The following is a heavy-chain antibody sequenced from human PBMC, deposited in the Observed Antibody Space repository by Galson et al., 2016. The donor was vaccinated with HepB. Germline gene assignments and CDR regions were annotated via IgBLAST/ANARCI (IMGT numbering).Heavy chain of an antibody. J-gene: IGHJ4*02. Sequence: SLRLSCAASGFTFSSYAMHWVRQAPGKGLEWVAVISYDGSKKYYADSVRGRFTISRDNSKNTPYLQVSSLRAEDTAVYHCARGATTVTTLRVYWGQGTLVTVSS. CDR3: ARGATTVTTLRVY. D-gene: IGHD4-17*01. V-gene: IGHV3-30-3*01. CDR2: ISYDGSKK. CDR1: GFTFSSYA.